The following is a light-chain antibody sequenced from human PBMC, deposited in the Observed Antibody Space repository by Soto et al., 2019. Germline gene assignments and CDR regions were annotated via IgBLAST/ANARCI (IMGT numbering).Light chain of an antibody. J-gene: IGKJ3*01. Sequence: DIQMTQSPSSLSASVGDRVTITCQASQDISNYLNWYHQKPGKAPKLLIYDASNLETGVPSRFSGGGSGTDFTFTISILQPADIETYYCQSYYNLPFTFGPGNKLDIK. CDR1: QDISNY. V-gene: IGKV1-33*01. CDR3: QSYYNLPFT. CDR2: DAS.